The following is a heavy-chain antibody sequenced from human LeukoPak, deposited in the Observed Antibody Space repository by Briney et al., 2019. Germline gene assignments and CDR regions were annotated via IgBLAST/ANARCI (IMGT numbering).Heavy chain of an antibody. D-gene: IGHD3-22*01. Sequence: SXXLSLTCAVYGGSFSGYYWSWIRQPPGKGLEWIGEINHSGSTNYNPSLKSRVTISVDTSKNQFSLKLSSVTAADTAVYYCASKGDSSGYYYFDYWGQGTLVTVSS. CDR3: ASKGDSSGYYYFDY. CDR1: GGSFSGYY. CDR2: INHSGST. J-gene: IGHJ4*02. V-gene: IGHV4-34*01.